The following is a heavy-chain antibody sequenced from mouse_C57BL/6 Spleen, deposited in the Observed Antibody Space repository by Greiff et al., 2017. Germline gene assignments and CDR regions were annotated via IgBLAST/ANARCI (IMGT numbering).Heavy chain of an antibody. CDR1: GYTFTDYE. D-gene: IGHD1-1*01. CDR3: TRGGDYGSSQGYYFDY. Sequence: QVQLQQSGAELVRPGASVTLSCKASGYTFTDYEMHWVKQTPVHGLEWIGAIDPETGGTAYNQKVKGKAIRTADKSSSTAYMELRSRTSEDPAVYYCTRGGDYGSSQGYYFDYWGQGTTLTVSS. CDR2: IDPETGGT. V-gene: IGHV1-15*01. J-gene: IGHJ2*01.